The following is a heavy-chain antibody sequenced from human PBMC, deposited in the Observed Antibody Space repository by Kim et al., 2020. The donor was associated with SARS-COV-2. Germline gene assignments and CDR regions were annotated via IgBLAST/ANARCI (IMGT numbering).Heavy chain of an antibody. Sequence: GGSLRLSCAASGFDFGQASMNWVRQVPGRGLEWVGRIKSKIEGGTAEYAAPVKGRFTISRNDSEKTLYLHMSSLKIEDTALYYCTTDRGDWY. CDR3: TTDRGDWY. D-gene: IGHD3-10*01. CDR2: IKSKIEGGTA. CDR1: GFDFGQAS. V-gene: IGHV3-15*05. J-gene: IGHJ2*01.